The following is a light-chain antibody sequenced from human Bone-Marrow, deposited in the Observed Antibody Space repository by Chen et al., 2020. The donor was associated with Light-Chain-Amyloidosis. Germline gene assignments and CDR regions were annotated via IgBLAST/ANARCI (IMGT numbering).Light chain of an antibody. CDR2: LGS. J-gene: IGKJ3*01. Sequence: DIVMTQSPLSLPVTPGEPASISCRSSQSLLHHDYRFPYLEWYLQKPGQSPQLLIDLGSNRASGVPDRISGSGSGTDFTLKISRVEAEDVGVYYCMQTLQSPFTFGPGTKVHIK. CDR3: MQTLQSPFT. CDR1: QSLLHHDYRFPY. V-gene: IGKV2-28*01.